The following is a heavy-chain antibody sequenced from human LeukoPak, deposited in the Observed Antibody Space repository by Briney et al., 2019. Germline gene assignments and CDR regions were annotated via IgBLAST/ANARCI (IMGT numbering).Heavy chain of an antibody. Sequence: GGSLRLSCAASGFAFSSYSMNWVRQAPGKGLEWVSSISSSSSYIYYADSVKGRFTISRDNAKNSLYLQMNSLRAEDTAVYYCARVEGGSRDGYNFDYWGQGTLVTVSS. CDR1: GFAFSSYS. CDR2: ISSSSSYI. D-gene: IGHD5-24*01. J-gene: IGHJ4*02. CDR3: ARVEGGSRDGYNFDY. V-gene: IGHV3-21*01.